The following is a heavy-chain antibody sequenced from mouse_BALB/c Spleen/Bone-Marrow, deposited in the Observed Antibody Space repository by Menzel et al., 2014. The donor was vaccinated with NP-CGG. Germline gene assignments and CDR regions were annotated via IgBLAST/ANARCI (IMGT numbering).Heavy chain of an antibody. CDR1: GFTFSSYA. V-gene: IGHV5-6-5*01. Sequence: DVKLVESGGGLVKPGGSPKLSCAASGFTFSSYAMSWVRQTPEKRLEWVASINSGDSNYYPDSVKGRFTISRDNARNILYLQMSSLRSEDTAMYYCARSTMITTGNYFDYWGQGTTLTVSS. CDR3: ARSTMITTGNYFDY. CDR2: INSGDSN. D-gene: IGHD2-4*01. J-gene: IGHJ2*01.